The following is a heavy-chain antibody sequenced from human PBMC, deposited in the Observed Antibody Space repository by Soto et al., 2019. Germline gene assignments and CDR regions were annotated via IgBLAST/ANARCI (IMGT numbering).Heavy chain of an antibody. V-gene: IGHV1-18*01. CDR2: ISPHNDRT. CDR3: ARDLYYSSGRYFDHDAFDT. D-gene: IGHD6-19*01. Sequence: SVKVSCKASVYNFTSYGISWVRQAPGQGLEWMGWISPHNDRTKYARRFQDRVTMTTETPTSTVYMELGSLRSDDTAVYYCARDLYYSSGRYFDHDAFDTWGQGTVVTVSS. CDR1: VYNFTSYG. J-gene: IGHJ3*02.